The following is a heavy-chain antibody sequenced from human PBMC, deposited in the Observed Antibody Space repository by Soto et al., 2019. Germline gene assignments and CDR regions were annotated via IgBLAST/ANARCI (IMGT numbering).Heavy chain of an antibody. CDR2: IKPSGGST. Sequence: ASVKVSCKASGYTFTSYYMHWVRQAPGQGLEWMGIIKPSGGSTSYAQKFQGRVTMTRDTSTSTVYMELSSLRSEDTAVYYCAKDGSSSWYWAYWGQGTLVTVSS. V-gene: IGHV1-46*03. D-gene: IGHD6-13*01. J-gene: IGHJ4*02. CDR3: AKDGSSSWYWAY. CDR1: GYTFTSYY.